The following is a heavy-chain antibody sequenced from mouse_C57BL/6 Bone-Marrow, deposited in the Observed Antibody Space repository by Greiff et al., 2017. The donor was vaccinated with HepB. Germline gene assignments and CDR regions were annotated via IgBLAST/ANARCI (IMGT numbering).Heavy chain of an antibody. CDR2: ISSGGSYT. Sequence: EVKLVESGGDLVKPGGSLKLSCAASGFTFSSYGMSWVRQTPDKRLEWVATISSGGSYTYYPDSVKGRFTISRDNAKNTLYLQLSSLTSEDTAMYYCARQTTTVGATSHFDVWGAGTTVTVSS. CDR1: GFTFSSYG. CDR3: ARQTTTVGATSHFDV. V-gene: IGHV5-6*01. D-gene: IGHD1-1*01. J-gene: IGHJ1*01.